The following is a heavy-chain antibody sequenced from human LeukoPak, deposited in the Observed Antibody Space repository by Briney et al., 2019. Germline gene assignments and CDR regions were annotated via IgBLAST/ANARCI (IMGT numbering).Heavy chain of an antibody. CDR1: GFTFSGSA. CDR2: IRNKANNYTT. CDR3: ASDYGDYFGAFGV. J-gene: IGHJ3*01. Sequence: GGSLTLSCAASGFTFSGSAVHWVRQASGKGPEWIGRIRNKANNYTTTYGASMKGRFTISRDDSKNTAYLQMNRLKTEDTAVYYCASDYGDYFGAFGVWGQGTTVTVSS. V-gene: IGHV3-73*01. D-gene: IGHD4-17*01.